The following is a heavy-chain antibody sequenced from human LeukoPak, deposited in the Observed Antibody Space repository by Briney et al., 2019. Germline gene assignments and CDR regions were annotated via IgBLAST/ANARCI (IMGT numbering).Heavy chain of an antibody. CDR1: GFTFSSYT. CDR3: ARDPLLYSSSWYLVD. D-gene: IGHD6-13*01. J-gene: IGHJ4*02. CDR2: ISYDGSNK. V-gene: IGHV3-30-3*01. Sequence: PGRSLRLSCAASGFTFSSYTMHWVRQAPGKGLEWVALISYDGSNKYYADSVKGRFTISRDNSKNTLYLQMNSLRAEDTAVYYCARDPLLYSSSWYLVDWGQGTLVTVSS.